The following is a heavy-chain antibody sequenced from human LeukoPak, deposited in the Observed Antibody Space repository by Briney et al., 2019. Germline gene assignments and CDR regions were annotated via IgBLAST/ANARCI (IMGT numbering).Heavy chain of an antibody. CDR2: IYTSGST. CDR1: GGSISSYY. V-gene: IGHV4-4*07. CDR3: ARDFYYMDV. Sequence: PSETLSLTCTGAGGSISSYYWSWIRQPAGKGLERIGRIYTSGSTNYNPSLKSRVTMSVDTSNNQFSLELRSMPAAVTAVYFCARDFYYMDVWGKGTTVTVSS. J-gene: IGHJ6*03.